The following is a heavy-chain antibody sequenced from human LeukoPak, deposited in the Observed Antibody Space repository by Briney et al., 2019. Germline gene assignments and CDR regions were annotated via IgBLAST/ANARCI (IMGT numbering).Heavy chain of an antibody. J-gene: IGHJ4*02. CDR1: GYTFTSYD. Sequence: ASVKVSCKASGYTFTSYDINWVRQATGQGLEWMGWMNPNSGNTSYAQKFQGRVTMTRDMSTSTVYMELSSLRSEDTAVYYCARDTGVFDYWGQGTLVTVSS. CDR2: MNPNSGNT. CDR3: ARDTGVFDY. V-gene: IGHV1-8*02. D-gene: IGHD1-14*01.